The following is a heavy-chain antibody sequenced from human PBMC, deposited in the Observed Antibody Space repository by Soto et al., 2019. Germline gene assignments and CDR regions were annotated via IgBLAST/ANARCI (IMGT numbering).Heavy chain of an antibody. D-gene: IGHD3-22*01. CDR2: ISGSGGST. CDR1: GFTFSSYA. CDR3: ANYDSSGYLYY. V-gene: IGHV3-23*01. Sequence: GSLRLSCAASGFTFSSYAMSWVRQAPGKGLEWVSAISGSGGSTYYAGSVKGRFTISRDNSKNTLYLQMNSLRAEDTAVYYCANYDSSGYLYYWGQGTLVTVSS. J-gene: IGHJ4*02.